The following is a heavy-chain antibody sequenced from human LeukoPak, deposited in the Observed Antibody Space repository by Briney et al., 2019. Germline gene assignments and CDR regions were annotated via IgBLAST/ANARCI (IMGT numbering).Heavy chain of an antibody. CDR1: GGTFSSYA. D-gene: IGHD5-24*01. CDR3: ALKGGRWLQFDY. CDR2: IIPIFGTA. Sequence: ASVKVSCKASGGTFSSYAISWVRQAPGQGHELMGRIIPIFGTANYAQKFQGRGTITTDESTSTAYMELSSLRSEDTAVYYCALKGGRWLQFDYWGQGTLVTVSS. V-gene: IGHV1-69*05. J-gene: IGHJ4*02.